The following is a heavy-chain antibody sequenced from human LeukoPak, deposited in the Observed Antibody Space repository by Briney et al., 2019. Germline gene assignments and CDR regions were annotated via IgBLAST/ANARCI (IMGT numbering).Heavy chain of an antibody. J-gene: IGHJ4*02. CDR2: ISSRSTYI. CDR3: AKDLVEISMVGYFDY. Sequence: GGSLRLSCAASGFTFSSYSMNWVRQAPGKGLEWVSSISSRSTYIYYADSVKGRFTISRDNAKSSLYLQMNSLRAEDTAVYYCAKDLVEISMVGYFDYWGQGTLVSVSS. D-gene: IGHD5-12*01. V-gene: IGHV3-21*01. CDR1: GFTFSSYS.